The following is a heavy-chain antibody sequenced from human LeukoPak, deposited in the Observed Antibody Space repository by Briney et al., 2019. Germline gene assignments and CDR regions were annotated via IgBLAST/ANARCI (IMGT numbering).Heavy chain of an antibody. J-gene: IGHJ2*01. CDR2: IYYGGTT. V-gene: IGHV4-39*07. CDR1: GGAISSSNYY. Sequence: SETLSLTCTVSGGAISSSNYYWGWIRQPPGKGLEWIGSIYYGGTTYYNPSLKSRVTISVDTSKNQFSLKLSSVTAADTAVFYCARSNEEGPTAWYFDLWGRGTLVTVSS. D-gene: IGHD4-11*01. CDR3: ARSNEEGPTAWYFDL.